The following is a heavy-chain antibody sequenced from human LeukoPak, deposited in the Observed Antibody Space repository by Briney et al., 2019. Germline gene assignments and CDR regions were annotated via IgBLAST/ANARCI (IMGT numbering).Heavy chain of an antibody. J-gene: IGHJ4*02. CDR3: ASLLEWPFDY. CDR1: GFTFSSYE. Sequence: GGSLRLSCAASGFTFSSYEMNWVRQAPGKGLEWVSYISSSGSTIYYADSVKGRFTISRDNAKNSLYLQMNSLRAEDTAVYYCASLLEWPFDYWGQGTLVTVSS. D-gene: IGHD3-3*01. V-gene: IGHV3-48*03. CDR2: ISSSGSTI.